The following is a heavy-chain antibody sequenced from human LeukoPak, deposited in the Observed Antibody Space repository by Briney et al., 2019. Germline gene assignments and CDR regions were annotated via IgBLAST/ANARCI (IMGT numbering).Heavy chain of an antibody. CDR3: AKVSGYYYDSSGYYCDY. CDR1: GFTFSSYA. J-gene: IGHJ4*02. V-gene: IGHV3-23*01. Sequence: GGSLRLSCAASGFTFSSYAMSWVRQAPGKGLEWVSAISGSGGSTYYADSVKGRFTISRDNSKNTLYLQMNSLRAEDTAVYYCAKVSGYYYDSSGYYCDYWGQGTLVTVSS. CDR2: ISGSGGST. D-gene: IGHD3-22*01.